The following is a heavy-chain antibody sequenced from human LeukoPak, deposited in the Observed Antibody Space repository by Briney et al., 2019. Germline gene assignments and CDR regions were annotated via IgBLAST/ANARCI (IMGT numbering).Heavy chain of an antibody. Sequence: SETLSLTCTVSGGSISSYYWSWIRQPPGKGLEWIGYIYYSGSTNYNPSLKSRVTISVDTSKNQFSLKLSSVTAADTAVYYCAREGTMIEGAFDIWGQGTMVTVSS. CDR3: AREGTMIEGAFDI. CDR1: GGSISSYY. D-gene: IGHD3-22*01. V-gene: IGHV4-59*01. CDR2: IYYSGST. J-gene: IGHJ3*02.